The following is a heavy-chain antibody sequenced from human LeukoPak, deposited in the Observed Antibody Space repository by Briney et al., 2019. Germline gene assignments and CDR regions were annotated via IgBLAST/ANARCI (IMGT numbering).Heavy chain of an antibody. CDR3: AKKDSSGYYSINAFDL. D-gene: IGHD3-22*01. Sequence: GGSLRLSCAVSGFTFSSYGMQWVRQAPGKGLEWVGFIRYDGSNKYYADSVKGRFTISRDNSKNTLYLQMNSLRAADTAVYYCAKKDSSGYYSINAFDLWGQGTMVTVSS. V-gene: IGHV3-30*02. J-gene: IGHJ3*01. CDR2: IRYDGSNK. CDR1: GFTFSSYG.